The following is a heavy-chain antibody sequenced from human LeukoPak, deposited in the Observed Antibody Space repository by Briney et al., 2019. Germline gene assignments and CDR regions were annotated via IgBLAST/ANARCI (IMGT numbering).Heavy chain of an antibody. CDR1: GGSISSYY. CDR2: IYKSGNT. J-gene: IGHJ4*02. V-gene: IGHV4-59*01. Sequence: SETLSLTCTVSGGSISSYYWSWIRQPPGKGLEWIGYIYKSGNTKYNPSLKSRVTISVDTSKNQFSLKMSSVTAADTAVYFCARVLGYYVDDYWGQGTLVTVSS. D-gene: IGHD1-26*01. CDR3: ARVLGYYVDDY.